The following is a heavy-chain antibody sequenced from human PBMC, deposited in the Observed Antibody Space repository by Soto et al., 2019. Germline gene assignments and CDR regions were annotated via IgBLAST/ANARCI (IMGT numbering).Heavy chain of an antibody. V-gene: IGHV4-34*01. CDR2: FNHSGST. CDR1: GGSFSGYY. D-gene: IGHD2-2*01. Sequence: QVQLQQWGAGLLKPSETLSLTCAVYGGSFSGYYWSWIRQPPGKGLEWIGEFNHSGSTNYNPSLKSRVTISVDTAKTQFSLKLSSVTAADTAVYYCACCSSTSCYHYYYMDVWGKGTTVTVSS. CDR3: ACCSSTSCYHYYYMDV. J-gene: IGHJ6*03.